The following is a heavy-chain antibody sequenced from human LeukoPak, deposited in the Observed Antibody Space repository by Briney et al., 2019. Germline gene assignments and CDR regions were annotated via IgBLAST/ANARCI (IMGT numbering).Heavy chain of an antibody. V-gene: IGHV4-30-4*01. CDR2: IYYSGST. CDR1: GGSISSSNW. D-gene: IGHD2-21*02. J-gene: IGHJ4*02. CDR3: ARSVVVTAIPDYFDY. Sequence: SETLSLTCAVSGGSISSSNWWSWVRQPPGKGLEWIGYIYYSGSTYYNPSLKSRVTISVDTSKNQFSLKLSSVTAAGTAVYYCARSVVVTAIPDYFDYWGQGTLVTVSS.